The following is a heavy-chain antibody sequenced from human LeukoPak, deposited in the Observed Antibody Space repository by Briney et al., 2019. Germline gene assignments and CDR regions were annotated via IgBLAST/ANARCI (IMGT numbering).Heavy chain of an antibody. CDR3: ARGVENHFDY. Sequence: GGSLRLSCAASGFTFSSYSMNWVRQAPGKGLEWVSSISSSSSSSYIYYADSVKGRLTISRDDAKNSMYLQMNSLRVEDTAVYYCARGVENHFDYWGQGTLVTVSS. CDR1: GFTFSSYS. D-gene: IGHD1-14*01. J-gene: IGHJ4*02. CDR2: ISSSSSSSYI. V-gene: IGHV3-21*01.